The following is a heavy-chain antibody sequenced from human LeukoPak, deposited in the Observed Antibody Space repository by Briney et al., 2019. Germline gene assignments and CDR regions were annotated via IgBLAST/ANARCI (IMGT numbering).Heavy chain of an antibody. J-gene: IGHJ4*02. V-gene: IGHV1-2*02. D-gene: IGHD1-26*01. Sequence: ASVKVSCKASGYTFTGYYMHWVRQAPGQGLEWMGWINPNSGGTNYAQEFQGRVTMARDTSISTAYMELSRLRSDDTAVYYCARLRGSSDLFDYWGQGTLVTVSS. CDR2: INPNSGGT. CDR3: ARLRGSSDLFDY. CDR1: GYTFTGYY.